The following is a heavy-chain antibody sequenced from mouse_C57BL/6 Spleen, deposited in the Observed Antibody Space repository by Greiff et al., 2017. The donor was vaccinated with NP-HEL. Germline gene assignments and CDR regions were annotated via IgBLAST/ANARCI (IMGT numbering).Heavy chain of an antibody. CDR1: GYTFTDHT. V-gene: IGHV1-78*01. Sequence: QVQLQQSDAELVKPGASVKISCKVSGYTFTDHTIHWMKQRPEPGLEWIGYIYPRDGSTKYNEKFKGKATLTADKSSSTAYMQLNSLTSEDSAVYFCARGGYYYGSSYEFAYWGQGTLVTVSA. D-gene: IGHD1-1*01. J-gene: IGHJ3*01. CDR3: ARGGYYYGSSYEFAY. CDR2: IYPRDGST.